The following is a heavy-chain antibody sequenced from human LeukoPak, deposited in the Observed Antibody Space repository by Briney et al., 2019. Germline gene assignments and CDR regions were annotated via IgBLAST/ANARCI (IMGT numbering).Heavy chain of an antibody. CDR2: IKQDGSEK. Sequence: GGSLRLSCAASGFTFSSYWTSWVRQAPGKGLEWVANIKQDGSEKYYVDSVKGRFTISRDNAKNSLYLQMNSLRAEDTAVYYCARVGGSSWYGAFDIWGQGTMVTVSS. J-gene: IGHJ3*02. CDR1: GFTFSSYW. D-gene: IGHD6-13*01. V-gene: IGHV3-7*01. CDR3: ARVGGSSWYGAFDI.